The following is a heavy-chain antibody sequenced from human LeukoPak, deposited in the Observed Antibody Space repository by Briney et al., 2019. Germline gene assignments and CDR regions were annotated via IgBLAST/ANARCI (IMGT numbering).Heavy chain of an antibody. CDR2: INTNTGNP. CDR1: GYTFTSYA. D-gene: IGHD2-2*01. V-gene: IGHV7-4-1*02. CDR3: ARGGPIVVVPAANGWFDP. Sequence: ASVKVSCKASGYTFTSYAMNWVRQAPGQGLEWMGWINTNTGNPTYAQGFTGRFVFSLDTSVSTAYLQISSLKAEDTAVYYCARGGPIVVVPAANGWFDPWGQGTLVTVSS. J-gene: IGHJ5*02.